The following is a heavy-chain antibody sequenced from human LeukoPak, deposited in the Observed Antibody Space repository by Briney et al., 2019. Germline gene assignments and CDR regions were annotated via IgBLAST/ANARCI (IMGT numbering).Heavy chain of an antibody. CDR3: TKGYRSSAGYYFDY. D-gene: IGHD6-6*01. CDR1: GFSFNIHD. V-gene: IGHV3-30*18. J-gene: IGHJ4*02. CDR2: MLHDGDSK. Sequence: GGSPRLSCAASGFSFNIHDMHWVRQAPGKGLEWVAFMLHDGDSKYYADSVKGRFIISSDNSRNTLYLQMNNLRAEDTAVYYCTKGYRSSAGYYFDYWGQGTLVTVSS.